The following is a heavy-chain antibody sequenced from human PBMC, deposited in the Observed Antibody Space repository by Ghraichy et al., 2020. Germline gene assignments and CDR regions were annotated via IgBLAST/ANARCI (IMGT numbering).Heavy chain of an antibody. CDR2: IYSGATT. V-gene: IGHV3-53*01. CDR1: GFSVRSNF. CDR3: AKGGYSRGWYPKGPFDP. Sequence: GEYLNISCAASGFSVRSNFMAWVRQAPGKGLEWVSVIYSGATTDYADSVKGRFTISRDNSRNTLFLQMNSLRAEDTAVYYCAKGGYSRGWYPKGPFDPWGQGTLVTVSS. D-gene: IGHD6-19*01. J-gene: IGHJ5*02.